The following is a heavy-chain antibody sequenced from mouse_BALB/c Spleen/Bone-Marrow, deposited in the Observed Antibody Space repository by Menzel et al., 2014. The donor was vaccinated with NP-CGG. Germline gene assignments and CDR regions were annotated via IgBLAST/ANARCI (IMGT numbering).Heavy chain of an antibody. CDR3: ASNPYFDY. CDR2: IWAGGST. Sequence: VKLMESGPGLVAPSQSLSITCTVSGFSLTSYGVHWVRQPPGKGLEWLGVIWAGGSTNYNSALMSRLSISKDNSKSQVFLKMNGLQTDDTAMYYCASNPYFDYWGQGTTLTVSS. V-gene: IGHV2-9*02. CDR1: GFSLTSYG. J-gene: IGHJ2*01. D-gene: IGHD6-1*01.